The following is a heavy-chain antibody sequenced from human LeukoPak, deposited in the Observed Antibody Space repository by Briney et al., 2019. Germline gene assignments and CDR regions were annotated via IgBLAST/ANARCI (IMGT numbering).Heavy chain of an antibody. D-gene: IGHD3-22*01. V-gene: IGHV4-59*01. J-gene: IGHJ4*02. CDR3: ASRYYYDSSGYYY. Sequence: PSETLSLTCTVSGESISGFYWTWIRQPPGKGLEWIGYIYYSGSTNYNPSLKSRVTISGDTSKNQFSLKVSSVTAADTAVYYCASRYYYDSSGYYYWGQGTLVTVSS. CDR1: GESISGFY. CDR2: IYYSGST.